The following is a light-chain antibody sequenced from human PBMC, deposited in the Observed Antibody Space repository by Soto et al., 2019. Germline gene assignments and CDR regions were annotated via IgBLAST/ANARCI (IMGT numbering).Light chain of an antibody. CDR3: AAWDDSLDGWV. J-gene: IGLJ3*02. Sequence: QSVLTQLPSASGAPGQRVTISCYGSSSNIGENPVNWYQQLPGTAPKVLIYRDDQRPSGVPDRFSGSKSGTSASLAISGLQSEDESDYYCAAWDDSLDGWVFGGGTKLTVL. V-gene: IGLV1-44*01. CDR1: SSNIGENP. CDR2: RDD.